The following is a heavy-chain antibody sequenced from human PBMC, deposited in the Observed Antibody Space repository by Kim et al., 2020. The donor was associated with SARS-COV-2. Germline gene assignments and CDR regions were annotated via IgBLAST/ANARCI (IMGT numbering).Heavy chain of an antibody. CDR2: INHSGST. Sequence: SETLSLTCAVYGGSFSGYYWSWIRQPPGKGLEWIGEINHSGSTNYNPSLKSRVTISVDTSKNQFSLKLSSVTAADTAVYYCARIRGYRRKIDYWGQGTLVTVSS. CDR1: GGSFSGYY. D-gene: IGHD5-18*01. V-gene: IGHV4-34*01. CDR3: ARIRGYRRKIDY. J-gene: IGHJ4*02.